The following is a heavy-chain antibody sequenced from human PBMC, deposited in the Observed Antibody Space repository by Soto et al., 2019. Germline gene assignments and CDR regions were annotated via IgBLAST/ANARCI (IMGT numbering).Heavy chain of an antibody. V-gene: IGHV1-18*01. CDR3: ARGRYGDY. D-gene: IGHD1-1*01. J-gene: IGHJ4*02. CDR1: GYGFTTYG. Sequence: QVHLVQSGAEVKKPGASVKVSCKGSGYGFTTYGTTWVRQSPGQGLEWMTWISAHNGNTNYAQKLQGRVTVTRDTSTSTAYMELRSLRSDDTAVYYCARGRYGDYWGQGALVPVSA. CDR2: ISAHNGNT.